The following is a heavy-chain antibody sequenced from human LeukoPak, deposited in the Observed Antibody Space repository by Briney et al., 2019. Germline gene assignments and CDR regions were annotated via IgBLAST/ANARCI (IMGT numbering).Heavy chain of an antibody. D-gene: IGHD7-27*01. Sequence: PSETLSLTCAVYGGSFSGYYWSWIRQPPGKGLEWIGEINHSGSTNYNPSLKSRVTISVDTSKDQFSLKLSSVTAADTAVYYCASSGSIWGYYYYYGMDVWGKGTTVIVSS. CDR2: INHSGST. J-gene: IGHJ6*04. CDR3: ASSGSIWGYYYYYGMDV. V-gene: IGHV4-34*01. CDR1: GGSFSGYY.